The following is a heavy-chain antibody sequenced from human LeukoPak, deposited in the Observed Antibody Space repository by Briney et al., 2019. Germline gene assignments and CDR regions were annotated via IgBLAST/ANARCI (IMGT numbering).Heavy chain of an antibody. V-gene: IGHV3-48*01. D-gene: IGHD2-15*01. Sequence: GGSLRLSCVASGFTFSSYSMNWVRQAPGKGLEWVSYISDRSSTIFYADSVKGRFTISRDNSKNTLYLQMNSLRAEDTAVYYCAKETVVVVAATPDAFDIWGQGTMVTVSS. CDR1: GFTFSSYS. CDR3: AKETVVVVAATPDAFDI. CDR2: ISDRSSTI. J-gene: IGHJ3*02.